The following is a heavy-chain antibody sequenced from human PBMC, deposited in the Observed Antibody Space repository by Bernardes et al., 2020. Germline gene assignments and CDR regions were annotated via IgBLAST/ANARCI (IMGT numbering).Heavy chain of an antibody. D-gene: IGHD4-4*01. CDR3: ARGSPVTTYDF. CDR2: IYYIGST. J-gene: IGHJ4*02. CDR1: GDSISSGGYY. V-gene: IGHV4-31*01. Sequence: SETLSLTCTVSGDSISSGGYYWSWIRQHPGKGLEWIGYIYYIGSTYYNPSLKSLVTISVDTSKNQFSRILSSVTAAGTAVYYCARGSPVTTYDFWGQGTLVTASS.